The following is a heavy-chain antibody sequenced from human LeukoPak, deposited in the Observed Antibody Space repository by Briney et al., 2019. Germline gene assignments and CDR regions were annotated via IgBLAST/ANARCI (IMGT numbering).Heavy chain of an antibody. D-gene: IGHD6-19*01. CDR3: ATLTVASSFDY. CDR1: GFAFSVYE. Sequence: GWSLRLSCPASGFAFSVYEMYWVRQAPGKGLEWVSYISSSSGTRYYADSVKGRFTISRDNAKNSLYLQMNSLRAEDTSVYYCATLTVASSFDYWGQGTLVTLSS. CDR2: ISSSSGTR. J-gene: IGHJ4*02. V-gene: IGHV3-48*03.